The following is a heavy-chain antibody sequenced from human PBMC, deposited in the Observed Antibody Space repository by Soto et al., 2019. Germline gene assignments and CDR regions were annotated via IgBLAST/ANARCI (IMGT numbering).Heavy chain of an antibody. CDR3: ARDLGSGYDPGDY. D-gene: IGHD5-12*01. CDR2: IIPIFGTT. Sequence: QVQLVQSGAEVKKPGSSVKVSCKTSGDIFSGYSISWVRQAPGQGLEWMGGIIPIFGTTNYEQKFHGRVTITADKSTSTVYMDLYSLKSEDTAMYYCARDLGSGYDPGDYWGQGTLVTVSS. J-gene: IGHJ4*02. V-gene: IGHV1-69*14. CDR1: GDIFSGYS.